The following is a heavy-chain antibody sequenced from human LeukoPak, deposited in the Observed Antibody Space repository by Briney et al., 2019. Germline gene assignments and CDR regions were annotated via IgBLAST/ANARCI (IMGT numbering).Heavy chain of an antibody. Sequence: GGSLRLSCAASGITFSSYAMSWVRQAPGKGLEWVANIKHDGSEKYYVDSVKGRFTISRDNAKNSLYLQMNSLRAEDTAVYYCARRLGLGFGEYSNNWFDPWGQGTLVTVSS. CDR1: GITFSSYA. J-gene: IGHJ5*02. CDR3: ARRLGLGFGEYSNNWFDP. V-gene: IGHV3-7*01. D-gene: IGHD3-10*01. CDR2: IKHDGSEK.